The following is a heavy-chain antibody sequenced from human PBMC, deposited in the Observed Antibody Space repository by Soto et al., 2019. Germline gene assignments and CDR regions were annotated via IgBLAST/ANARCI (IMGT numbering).Heavy chain of an antibody. CDR3: ARDDDYPDNGFDY. CDR1: GFTFSRHG. CDR2: ILNDASGH. V-gene: IGHV3-33*01. D-gene: IGHD4-17*01. Sequence: QVQLVESGGGVVQPGTSLRLSCAASGFTFSRHGMHWVRQTPGKGLEWLAVILNDASGHWYADSVKGRFTISRDNFEITLYLQMNGLRLEATAMYYCARDDDYPDNGFDYWGQGTLVTVSS. J-gene: IGHJ4*02.